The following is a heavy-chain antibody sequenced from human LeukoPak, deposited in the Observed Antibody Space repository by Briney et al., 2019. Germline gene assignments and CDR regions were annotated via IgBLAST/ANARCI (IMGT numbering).Heavy chain of an antibody. J-gene: IGHJ5*02. CDR1: GFTFSSYA. CDR2: ISYDGSNE. D-gene: IGHD2-2*01. V-gene: IGHV3-30*01. CDR3: ARDRLHRLYCSSSTRCSSNCFDP. Sequence: GGSLRVSCAASGFTFSSYAMHWVRQAPGKGLEWVAVISYDGSNEDYADSVKGRFTISRDNSKNTLYLQMNSLRAEDTAVYYCARDRLHRLYCSSSTRCSSNCFDPWGQGTLVTVSP.